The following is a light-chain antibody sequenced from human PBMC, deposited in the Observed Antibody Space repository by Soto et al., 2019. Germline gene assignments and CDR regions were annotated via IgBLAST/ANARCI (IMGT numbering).Light chain of an antibody. CDR2: GAS. V-gene: IGKV3D-20*02. CDR1: QSVSSSY. J-gene: IGKJ3*01. CDR3: QQRSNWH. Sequence: EIVLTQSPGTLSLSPGERATLSCRASQSVSSSYLAWYQQKPGQAPRLLIYGASSRATGIPDRFSGSGSGTDFTLTISRLEPEDFAVYYCQQRSNWHFGPGTKVDIK.